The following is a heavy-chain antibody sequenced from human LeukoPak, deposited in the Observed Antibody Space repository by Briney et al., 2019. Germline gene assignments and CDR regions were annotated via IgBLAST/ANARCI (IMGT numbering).Heavy chain of an antibody. J-gene: IGHJ4*02. D-gene: IGHD6-19*01. Sequence: GGSLRLSCAASGFTFSSYSMNWARQAPGKGLEWVSSISSSSSYIYYADSVKGRFTISRDNAKNSLYLQMNSLRAEDTAVYYCARAEAVAGSFDYWGQGTLVTVSS. CDR2: ISSSSSYI. V-gene: IGHV3-21*01. CDR3: ARAEAVAGSFDY. CDR1: GFTFSSYS.